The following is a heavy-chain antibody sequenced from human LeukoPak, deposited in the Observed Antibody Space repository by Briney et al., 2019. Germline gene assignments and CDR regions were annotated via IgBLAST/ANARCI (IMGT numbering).Heavy chain of an antibody. CDR3: ATHLTMVRGVIINA. V-gene: IGHV3-15*01. Sequence: GGSLRLSCAGSGFIFKPAYINWVRQAPGKGLEWIGRSRPATEDYATPVKGRFTISRDDSKNMVYLQMNSLRSEDTAVYYCATHLTMVRGVIINAWGQGTLVTVSS. D-gene: IGHD3-10*01. CDR2: SRPATE. J-gene: IGHJ5*02. CDR1: GFIFKPAY.